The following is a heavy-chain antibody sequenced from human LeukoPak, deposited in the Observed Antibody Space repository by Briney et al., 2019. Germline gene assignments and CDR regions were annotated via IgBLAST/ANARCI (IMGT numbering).Heavy chain of an antibody. J-gene: IGHJ4*02. Sequence: SETLSLTCTVSGGSISSGSYYWSWIRQPAGKGLEWIGRIYTSGSTNYNPSLKSRVTISVDTSKNQFSLKLSSVTAADTAVYYCAREGYSYGYFVDYWGQGTLVTVSS. D-gene: IGHD5-18*01. CDR2: IYTSGST. V-gene: IGHV4-61*02. CDR3: AREGYSYGYFVDY. CDR1: GGSISSGSYY.